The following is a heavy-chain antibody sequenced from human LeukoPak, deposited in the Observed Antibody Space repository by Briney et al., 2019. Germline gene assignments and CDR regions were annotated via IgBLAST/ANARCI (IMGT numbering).Heavy chain of an antibody. J-gene: IGHJ4*02. Sequence: SETLSLTRTVSGGSISSHYWSWIRQPPGKGLEYIGYIYYSGSTNCNPSLKSRVTIPIDTSKNQFSLKLTSVTAADTAVYYCARLSNFGGHLDYWGQGTLVTVSS. CDR1: GGSISSHY. CDR3: ARLSNFGGHLDY. CDR2: IYYSGST. V-gene: IGHV4-59*11. D-gene: IGHD3-10*01.